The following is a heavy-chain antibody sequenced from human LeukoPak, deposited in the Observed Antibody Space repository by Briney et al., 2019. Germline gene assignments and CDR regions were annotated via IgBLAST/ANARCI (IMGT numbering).Heavy chain of an antibody. V-gene: IGHV3-21*01. D-gene: IGHD3-22*01. CDR1: GFTFSSYS. CDR3: ARVSPYDSSGYYPGVGFDP. Sequence: GGSLRLSCAASGFTFSSYSMNWVRQAPGKGLEWVSSISSSSSYIYYADPVKGRFTISRDNAKNSLYLQMNSLRAEDTAVYYCARVSPYDSSGYYPGVGFDPWGQGTLVTVSS. J-gene: IGHJ5*02. CDR2: ISSSSSYI.